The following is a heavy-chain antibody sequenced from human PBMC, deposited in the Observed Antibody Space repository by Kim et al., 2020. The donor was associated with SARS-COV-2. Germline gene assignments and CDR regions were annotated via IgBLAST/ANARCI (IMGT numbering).Heavy chain of an antibody. Sequence: NYHPPLQGRVTISVDTSNDQVSLKLRSVSAADTAVYYCARVSTFSGYDFDSWGQGTLVIVSS. V-gene: IGHV4-59*01. CDR3: ARVSTFSGYDFDS. D-gene: IGHD5-12*01. J-gene: IGHJ4*02.